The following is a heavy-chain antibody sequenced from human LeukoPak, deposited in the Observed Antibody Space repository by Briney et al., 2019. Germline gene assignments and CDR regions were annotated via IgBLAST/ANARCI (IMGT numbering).Heavy chain of an antibody. D-gene: IGHD3-10*01. Sequence: SETLSLTCTVSGGSISSSSYYWGWIRQPPGKGLEWIGRIYYSGSTYYNPSLKSRVTISVDTSKNQFSLKLSSVTAADTAVYYCARSPRGLTYYYMDVWGKGTTVTISS. J-gene: IGHJ6*03. CDR2: IYYSGST. CDR1: GGSISSSSYY. CDR3: ARSPRGLTYYYMDV. V-gene: IGHV4-39*01.